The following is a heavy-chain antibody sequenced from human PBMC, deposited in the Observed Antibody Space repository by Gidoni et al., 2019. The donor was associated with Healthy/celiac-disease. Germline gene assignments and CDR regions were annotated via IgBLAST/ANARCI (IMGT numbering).Heavy chain of an antibody. CDR3: ARTRPRYCSGGSCYSYNWFDP. CDR1: GGSFSGYS. CDR2: INHSGST. D-gene: IGHD2-15*01. Sequence: QVQLQQWGAGLLKPSETLSLTCAVYGGSFSGYSWSWIRQPPGKGLEWIGEINHSGSTNYNPSLKSRVTISVDTSKNQFSLKLSSVTAADTAVYYCARTRPRYCSGGSCYSYNWFDPWGQGTLVTVSS. V-gene: IGHV4-34*01. J-gene: IGHJ5*02.